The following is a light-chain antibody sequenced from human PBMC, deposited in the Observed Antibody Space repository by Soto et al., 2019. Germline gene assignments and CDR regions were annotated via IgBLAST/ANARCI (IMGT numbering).Light chain of an antibody. CDR2: EVN. CDR1: SSDVGGYNY. Sequence: QSVLTHPPSASGSPGQSVAISCTGTSSDVGGYNYVSWYQQHPGKAPKLMIYEVNKRPSGVPDRFSGSKSGNTASLTVSGLQAEEEADYYCSSYAGSSNVFGTGTKVTVL. CDR3: SSYAGSSNV. J-gene: IGLJ1*01. V-gene: IGLV2-8*01.